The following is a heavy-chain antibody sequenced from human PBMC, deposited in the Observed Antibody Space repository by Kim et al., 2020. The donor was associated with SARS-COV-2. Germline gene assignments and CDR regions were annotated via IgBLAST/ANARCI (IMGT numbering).Heavy chain of an antibody. Sequence: PSFQGQVTISADKSISTAYLQWSSLKASDTAMYYCARTIYGDYSTYYFDYWGQGTLVTVSS. D-gene: IGHD4-17*01. J-gene: IGHJ4*02. V-gene: IGHV5-51*01. CDR3: ARTIYGDYSTYYFDY.